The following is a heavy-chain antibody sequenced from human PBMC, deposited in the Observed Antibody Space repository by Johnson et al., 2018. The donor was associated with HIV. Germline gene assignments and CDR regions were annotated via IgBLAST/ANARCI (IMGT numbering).Heavy chain of an antibody. J-gene: IGHJ3*02. Sequence: QEKLVESGGGVVQPGRSLRLSCAASGFTFSSYAMHWVRQAPGKGLEWVAVISYDGSNKYYADSVKGRFTISRDTSKNTLYLQMNSLRAEDTAIYYCAKDEEGDDGDLGALNIWGQGTMVTVSS. V-gene: IGHV3-30*04. CDR2: ISYDGSNK. CDR3: AKDEEGDDGDLGALNI. D-gene: IGHD4-17*01. CDR1: GFTFSSYA.